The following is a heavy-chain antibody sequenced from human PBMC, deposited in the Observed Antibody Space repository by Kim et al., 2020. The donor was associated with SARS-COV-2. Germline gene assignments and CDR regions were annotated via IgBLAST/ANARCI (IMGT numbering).Heavy chain of an antibody. D-gene: IGHD6-13*01. Sequence: DKPYRPSLKSRLTSTKDTSKNQVVLTMTNMDPVDTATYYCAHRRVFGAFDIWGQGTMVTVSS. CDR2: DK. V-gene: IGHV2-5*01. J-gene: IGHJ3*02. CDR3: AHRRVFGAFDI.